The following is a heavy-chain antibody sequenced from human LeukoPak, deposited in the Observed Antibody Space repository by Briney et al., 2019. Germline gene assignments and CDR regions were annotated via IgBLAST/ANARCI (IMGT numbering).Heavy chain of an antibody. CDR2: INPNRGGT. D-gene: IGHD1-26*01. CDR1: GYTFTGYY. CDR3: ARDVGELLLDY. J-gene: IGHJ4*02. V-gene: IGHV1-2*02. Sequence: ASVKVSCKASGYTFTGYYMHWVRQAPGQGLEWMGWINPNRGGTNYAQKFQGRVTMTRDTSISTAYMELSRLRSDDTAMYFRARDVGELLLDYWGQGTLVTVSS.